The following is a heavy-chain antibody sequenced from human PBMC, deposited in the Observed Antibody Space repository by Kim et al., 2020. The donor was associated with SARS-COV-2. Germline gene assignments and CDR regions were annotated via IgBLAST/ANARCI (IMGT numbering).Heavy chain of an antibody. V-gene: IGHV1-46*01. CDR1: GYTFTSYY. J-gene: IGHJ6*04. CDR2: INPSGGST. Sequence: ASVKVSCKASGYTFTSYYMHWVRQAPGQGLEWMGIINPSGGSTSYAQKFQGRVTMTRDTSTSTVYMELSSLRSEDTAVYYCARDPRRLRYCSSTSCVGISVPVDVWGKGTTVTVSS. D-gene: IGHD2-2*01. CDR3: ARDPRRLRYCSSTSCVGISVPVDV.